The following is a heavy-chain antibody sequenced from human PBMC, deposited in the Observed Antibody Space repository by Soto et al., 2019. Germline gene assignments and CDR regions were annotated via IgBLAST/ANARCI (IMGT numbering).Heavy chain of an antibody. J-gene: IGHJ5*02. D-gene: IGHD2-21*02. CDR3: ARGSQGGNSGSDWFDP. CDR1: GGSFSGYY. V-gene: IGHV4-34*01. CDR2: INHSGST. Sequence: SETLSLTCAVYGGSFSGYYWSWIRQPPGKGLEWIGEINHSGSTNYNPSLKSRVTISVDTSKNQFPLKLSFVTAADTAVYYCARGSQGGNSGSDWFDPWGQGTLVTVSS.